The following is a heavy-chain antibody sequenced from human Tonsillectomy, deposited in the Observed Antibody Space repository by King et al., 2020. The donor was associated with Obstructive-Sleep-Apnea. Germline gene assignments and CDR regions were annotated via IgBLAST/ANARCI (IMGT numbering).Heavy chain of an antibody. D-gene: IGHD1-7*01. Sequence: VQLVESGGGVVQPGRSLRISCAASGFTFSNYGMHWVRQAPGKGLEWVAFIWYDGSNKFYGDSVKGRFTISRDNSKNTLYLQMRSLRAEDTAVYYCVKELELRGGGDYWGQGTLVTVSS. CDR2: IWYDGSNK. CDR1: GFTFSNYG. J-gene: IGHJ4*02. V-gene: IGHV3-33*06. CDR3: VKELELRGGGDY.